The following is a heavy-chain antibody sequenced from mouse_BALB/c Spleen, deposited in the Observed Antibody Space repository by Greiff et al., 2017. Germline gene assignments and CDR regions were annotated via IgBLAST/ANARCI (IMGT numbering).Heavy chain of an antibody. D-gene: IGHD2-4*01. CDR3: ARESYDSWFAY. CDR2: IYPGDGDT. J-gene: IGHJ3*01. CDR1: GYTFTSYW. Sequence: QVQLKQSGAELARPGASVKLSCKASGYTFTSYWMQWVKQRPGQGLEWIGAIYPGDGDTRYTQKFKGKATLTADKSSSTAYMQLSSLASEDSAVYYCARESYDSWFAYWGQGTLVTVSA. V-gene: IGHV1-87*01.